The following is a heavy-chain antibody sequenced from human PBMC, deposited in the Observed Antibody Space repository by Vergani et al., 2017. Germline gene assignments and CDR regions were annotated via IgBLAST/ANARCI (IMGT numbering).Heavy chain of an antibody. CDR1: GYTFTGYY. CDR2: INPNSGGT. Sequence: QVQLVQSGAEVKKPGASVKVSCKASGYTFTGYYMHWVRQAPGQGLEWMGCINPNSGGTNYAQKFQGRVTMTRETSISTAYMELSRLRSDDTAGYYCARRTLGYCSGGSCYFDYWGQGTLVTVSS. J-gene: IGHJ4*02. V-gene: IGHV1-2*02. CDR3: ARRTLGYCSGGSCYFDY. D-gene: IGHD2-15*01.